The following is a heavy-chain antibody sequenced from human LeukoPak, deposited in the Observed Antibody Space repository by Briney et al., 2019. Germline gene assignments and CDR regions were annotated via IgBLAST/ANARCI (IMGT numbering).Heavy chain of an antibody. D-gene: IGHD1-26*01. CDR2: INAGNGNT. Sequence: ASVKVSCKASGYTFTSYAMHWVRQAPGQRLEWMGWINAGNGNTKYSQKFQGRVTITRDTSASTAYMELSSLRSEDTAVYYCARDRTPRVGKTDNWFDPWGQGTLVTVSS. CDR3: ARDRTPRVGKTDNWFDP. J-gene: IGHJ5*02. CDR1: GYTFTSYA. V-gene: IGHV1-3*01.